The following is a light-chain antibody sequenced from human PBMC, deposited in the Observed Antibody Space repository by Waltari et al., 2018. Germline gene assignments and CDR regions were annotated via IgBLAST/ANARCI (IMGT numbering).Light chain of an antibody. CDR2: LSS. CDR1: QSLLHSNGYNY. Sequence: DIVMKQYALFLSVPPGEPSSISSRSSQSLLHSNGYNYLDWYLQKTGQSPQVLIYLSSSRASGVPDRFSGSVAGTDFTLNISRVEAEDVGVYYCMQALQTPLTFGGGTKVEIK. J-gene: IGKJ4*01. CDR3: MQALQTPLT. V-gene: IGKV2-28*01.